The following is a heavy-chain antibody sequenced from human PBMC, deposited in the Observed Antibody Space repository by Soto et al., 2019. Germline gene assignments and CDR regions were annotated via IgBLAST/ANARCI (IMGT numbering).Heavy chain of an antibody. J-gene: IGHJ6*02. V-gene: IGHV4-31*03. CDR2: IYYSGST. CDR3: ARGSSFDFWSGFLNYYGMDV. Sequence: SETLSLTCTVSGGSISSGGYYWSWIRQHPGKSLEWIGYIYYSGSTYYNPSLKSRVTISVDTSKNQFSLKLSSVTAADTAVYYCARGSSFDFWSGFLNYYGMDVWGQGTTVTVSS. D-gene: IGHD3-3*01. CDR1: GGSISSGGYY.